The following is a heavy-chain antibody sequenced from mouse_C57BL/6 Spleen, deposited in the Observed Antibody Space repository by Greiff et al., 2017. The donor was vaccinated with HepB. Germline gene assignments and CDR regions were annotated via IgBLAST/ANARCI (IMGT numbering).Heavy chain of an antibody. D-gene: IGHD2-3*01. CDR3: ARGDGYYDAMDY. Sequence: VQLKESGPGLVKPSQSLSLTCSVTGYSITSGYYWNWIRQFPGNKLEWMGYISYDGSNNYNPSLKNRISITRDTSKNQFFLKLNSVTTEDTATYYCARGDGYYDAMDYWGQGTSVTVSS. J-gene: IGHJ4*01. CDR2: ISYDGSN. CDR1: GYSITSGYY. V-gene: IGHV3-6*01.